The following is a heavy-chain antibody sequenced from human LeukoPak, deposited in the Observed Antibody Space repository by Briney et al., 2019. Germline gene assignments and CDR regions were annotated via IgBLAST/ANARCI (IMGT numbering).Heavy chain of an antibody. D-gene: IGHD5-12*01. CDR2: VSAGGDST. Sequence: GASLRLSCAASAFTFSSYAMTRVRQAPGKGLEWVSTVSAGGDSTYYADSVKGRFTISRDNSKSTLYLQMNSLRAEDTAVYYCATSGYDEYYFDYWGQGTLVTVSS. V-gene: IGHV3-23*01. CDR1: AFTFSSYA. CDR3: ATSGYDEYYFDY. J-gene: IGHJ4*02.